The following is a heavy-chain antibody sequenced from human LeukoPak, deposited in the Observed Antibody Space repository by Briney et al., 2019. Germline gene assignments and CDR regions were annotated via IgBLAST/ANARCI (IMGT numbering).Heavy chain of an antibody. Sequence: GGSLRLSCAASGLTFSSYSMNWVRQAPGKGLEWVSSISSSSTHIFYADSVQGRFTISRDNARSSLLLQMNSLRAEDTAVYYCARDRDYYDSSGYYRDAFDIWGQGTMVTVSS. D-gene: IGHD3-22*01. J-gene: IGHJ3*02. CDR1: GLTFSSYS. CDR2: ISSSSTHI. CDR3: ARDRDYYDSSGYYRDAFDI. V-gene: IGHV3-21*01.